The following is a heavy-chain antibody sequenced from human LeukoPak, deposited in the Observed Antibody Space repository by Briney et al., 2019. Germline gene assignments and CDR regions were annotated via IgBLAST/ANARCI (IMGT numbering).Heavy chain of an antibody. Sequence: SETLSLTCTVSGGSISSYYWSWIRQPPGKGLEWIGYIYYSGSTNYNPSLESRVTISVDTSKNQFSLKLSSVTAADTAVYYCAREYDYVWGSYRSGFDPWGQGTLVTVSS. D-gene: IGHD3-16*02. CDR2: IYYSGST. CDR3: AREYDYVWGSYRSGFDP. J-gene: IGHJ5*02. V-gene: IGHV4-59*01. CDR1: GGSISSYY.